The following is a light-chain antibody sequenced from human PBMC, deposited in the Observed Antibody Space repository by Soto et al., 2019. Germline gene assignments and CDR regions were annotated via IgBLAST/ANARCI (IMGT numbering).Light chain of an antibody. Sequence: ELLITQSPSTLSVSPGERATLSCRASQSVSNNLAWYQQKPGQAPRLLIYGASTRANDIPARFSGSGSGTEFTLTIRSLQPEDVAVYYCQQHDNWPPLTFGQGTRLEIK. J-gene: IGKJ5*01. V-gene: IGKV3-15*01. CDR3: QQHDNWPPLT. CDR1: QSVSNN. CDR2: GAS.